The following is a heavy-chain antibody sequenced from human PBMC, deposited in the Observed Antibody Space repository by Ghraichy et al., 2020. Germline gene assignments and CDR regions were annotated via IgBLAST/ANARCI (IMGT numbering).Heavy chain of an antibody. CDR3: ARVTDDYSDHVVGY. Sequence: SQTLSLTCAVSGYSISSGYYWGWIRQPPGKGLEWIGSVYQSGSSYYNPSLKSRVTISLDTSKNQFSLKLTSVTAEDTAVYYCARVTDDYSDHVVGYWGQGPLVTVSS. D-gene: IGHD4-11*01. CDR1: GYSISSGYY. CDR2: VYQSGSS. J-gene: IGHJ4*02. V-gene: IGHV4-38-2*01.